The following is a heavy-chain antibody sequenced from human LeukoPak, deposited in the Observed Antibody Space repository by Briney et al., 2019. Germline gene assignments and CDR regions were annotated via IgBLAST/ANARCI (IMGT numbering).Heavy chain of an antibody. D-gene: IGHD3-22*01. J-gene: IGHJ4*02. CDR3: AREGYFYDSSGYYCPFDY. Sequence: PGGSLRLSCAASGFPFRSYWMHWVRQAPGKGLVWVSRLNSDGSSTSYADSVKGRFTISRDNAENTLYLQMNSLRAEDTAVYYCAREGYFYDSSGYYCPFDYWGQGTLVTVSS. CDR2: LNSDGSST. V-gene: IGHV3-74*01. CDR1: GFPFRSYW.